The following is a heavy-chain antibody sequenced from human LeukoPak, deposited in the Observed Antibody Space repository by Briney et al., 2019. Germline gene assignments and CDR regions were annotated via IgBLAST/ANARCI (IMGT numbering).Heavy chain of an antibody. CDR3: AKDCCSGASPYHMDV. CDR2: IRYDEIDK. Sequence: GGSLRLSCAASGFTFSSYGMHWVRQAPGKGLEWVAFIRYDEIDKYYADSVKGRFTISRDNSMNTLYLQMNSLRIEDTAVYYCAKDCCSGASPYHMDVWGKGTTVTVSS. J-gene: IGHJ6*03. CDR1: GFTFSSYG. D-gene: IGHD2-15*01. V-gene: IGHV3-30*02.